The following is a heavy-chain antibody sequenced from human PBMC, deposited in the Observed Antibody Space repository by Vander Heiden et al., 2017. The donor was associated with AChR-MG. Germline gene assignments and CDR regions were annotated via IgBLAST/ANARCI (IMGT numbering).Heavy chain of an antibody. CDR2: ISYDGSNK. CDR3: ARDGGTTLGYYYYYYMDV. Sequence: QVQLVESGGGVVQPGRSLRLSCAASGFTFSTYAMPWVCQAPGKGLEWVAVISYDGSNKYYADSVKGRFTISRDNSKNTLYLQMNSLRAEDTAVYYCARDGGTTLGYYYYYYMDVWGKGTTVTVSS. V-gene: IGHV3-30-3*01. J-gene: IGHJ6*03. D-gene: IGHD1-7*01. CDR1: GFTFSTYA.